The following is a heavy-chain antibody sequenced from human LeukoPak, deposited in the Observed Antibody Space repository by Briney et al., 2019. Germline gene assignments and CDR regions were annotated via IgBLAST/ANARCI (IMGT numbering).Heavy chain of an antibody. CDR1: AGSFSGYD. CDR2: INYGGDT. CDR3: ARGLGWQVTPMGVFYMDV. J-gene: IGHJ6*03. Sequence: PSETLSLTCGVDAGSFSGYDWTSVRPPPGKGLEWIGQINYGGDTNYNPSLKSRVTISVDTSKNQFSLKVTFVTAADTAVYYCARGLGWQVTPMGVFYMDVWGEGATVIVSS. D-gene: IGHD2-21*02. V-gene: IGHV4-34*01.